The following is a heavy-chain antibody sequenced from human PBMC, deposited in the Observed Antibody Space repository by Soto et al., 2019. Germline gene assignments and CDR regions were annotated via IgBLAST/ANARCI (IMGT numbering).Heavy chain of an antibody. CDR3: ERGVGGLDL. Sequence: EVQLVESGGGLVQPGGSLRLSCTASGFTFSSYWMHWVRQAPGEGLMWVPHIGNDGSRTTYADSVKGRFALSRDNAKNPVYLQMNLLSGEDTAVYYCERGVGGLDLWGRGTLVTVSS. CDR1: GFTFSSYW. D-gene: IGHD3-16*01. J-gene: IGHJ2*01. CDR2: IGNDGSRT. V-gene: IGHV3-74*03.